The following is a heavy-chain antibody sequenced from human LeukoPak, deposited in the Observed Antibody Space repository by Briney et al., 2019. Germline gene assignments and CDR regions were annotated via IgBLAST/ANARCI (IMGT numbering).Heavy chain of an antibody. CDR3: ARDTAKPPPLYFDS. CDR2: ISSSGSII. V-gene: IGHV3-11*01. J-gene: IGHJ4*02. CDR1: GFTFSDYY. Sequence: GGSLRLSCAASGFTFSDYYMSWIRQAPGKGLEWVSNISSSGSIIYYADSVEGRFTISRDNAKNSLFLQMNSLRAEDTAVYYCARDTAKPPPLYFDSWGQGTLVTVSS. D-gene: IGHD4-17*01.